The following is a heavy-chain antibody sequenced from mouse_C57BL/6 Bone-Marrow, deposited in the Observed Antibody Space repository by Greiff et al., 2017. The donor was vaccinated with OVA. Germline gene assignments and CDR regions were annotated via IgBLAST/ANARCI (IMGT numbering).Heavy chain of an antibody. J-gene: IGHJ4*01. D-gene: IGHD1-1*01. V-gene: IGHV1-52*01. CDR2: IDPSDSET. CDR1: GYTFTSYW. CDR3: ARNSHYYGSSYDAMDY. Sequence: QVQLQQSGAELVRPGSSVKLSCKASGYTFTSYWMHWVKQRPIQGLEWIGNIDPSDSETHYNQKFKDKATLTVDKSSSTAYMQLSSLTSEDSAVYYCARNSHYYGSSYDAMDYWGQGTSVTVSS.